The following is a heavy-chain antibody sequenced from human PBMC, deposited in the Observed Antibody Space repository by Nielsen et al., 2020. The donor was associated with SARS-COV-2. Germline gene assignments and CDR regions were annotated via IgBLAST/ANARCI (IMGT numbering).Heavy chain of an antibody. J-gene: IGHJ3*02. CDR3: ATSVVVTAHDAFDI. V-gene: IGHV1-69*02. CDR2: IIPILGLA. Sequence: SVKVSCKASGGTFSSYTINWVRQAPGQGLEWMGRIIPILGLANYAHKLQGSVTITADKSTTTAYMELSSLRSEDTALYYCATSVVVTAHDAFDIWGQGTMVTVSS. CDR1: GGTFSSYT. D-gene: IGHD2-21*02.